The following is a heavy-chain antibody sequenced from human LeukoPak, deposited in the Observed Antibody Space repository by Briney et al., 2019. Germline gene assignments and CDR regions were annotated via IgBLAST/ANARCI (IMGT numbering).Heavy chain of an antibody. D-gene: IGHD4-17*01. Sequence: PSETLSLTCAVYGGPLSGYYWSWIPQPPGKGLEWIGEFNHSGSTNYNPSLKSRITMLVDTSKNQFFLNLSSVTAADTAFYYCVRGFDYAFYDWGQGTLVTVSS. J-gene: IGHJ4*02. V-gene: IGHV4-34*10. CDR2: FNHSGST. CDR3: VRGFDYAFYD. CDR1: GGPLSGYY.